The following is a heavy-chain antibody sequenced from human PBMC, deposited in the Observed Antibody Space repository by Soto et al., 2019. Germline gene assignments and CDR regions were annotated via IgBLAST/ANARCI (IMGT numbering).Heavy chain of an antibody. CDR1: GFLISANA. J-gene: IGHJ4*02. Sequence: PGGSLRLSCAASGFLISANAMSWVRQAPGGGLEWVSTISGSAGVAFYADSVKGRFTISRDDSKNTLYLQMNSLKTEDTAVYYCTTDLWDYWGQGTLVTVSS. CDR3: TTDLWDY. D-gene: IGHD3-16*01. V-gene: IGHV3-23*01. CDR2: ISGSAGVA.